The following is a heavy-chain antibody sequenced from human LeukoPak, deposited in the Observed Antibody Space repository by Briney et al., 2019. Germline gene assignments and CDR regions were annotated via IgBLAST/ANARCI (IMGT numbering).Heavy chain of an antibody. CDR1: GFTFDNYA. CDR3: ARAYKDRSLAGKKEFFQH. D-gene: IGHD6-19*01. CDR2: ISWNSGTI. V-gene: IGHV3-9*01. Sequence: GGTLRLSCAASGFTFDNYAMNWVRQVPGKGLEWISLISWNSGTIGYADSVKGRFTISRDNANNFLYLQMNSLRAEDTALYYCARAYKDRSLAGKKEFFQHWGQGTLVTVSS. J-gene: IGHJ1*01.